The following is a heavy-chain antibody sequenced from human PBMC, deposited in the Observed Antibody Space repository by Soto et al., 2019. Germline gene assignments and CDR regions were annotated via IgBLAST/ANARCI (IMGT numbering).Heavy chain of an antibody. CDR1: GYTFTGDY. V-gene: IGHV1-2*04. J-gene: IGHJ5*02. D-gene: IGHD3-16*01. Sequence: ASVKVSCKASGYTFTGDYMHWVRQAPGQGLEWMGWINPNSGGTNYAQKFQGWVTMTRDTSISTAYMELSRLRSDDTAVYYCARIAGEDPYNWFDPWGQGTLVTVSS. CDR3: ARIAGEDPYNWFDP. CDR2: INPNSGGT.